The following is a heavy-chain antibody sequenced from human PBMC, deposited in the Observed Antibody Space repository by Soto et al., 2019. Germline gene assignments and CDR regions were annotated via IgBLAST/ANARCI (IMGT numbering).Heavy chain of an antibody. D-gene: IGHD3-10*01. V-gene: IGHV3-23*01. Sequence: VQLLESGGGLVQPGGSRRLSCAASGFTFNNYAMTWVRQPPGKGLEWFSAISGGGDTTSYADSVKGRFTVSRDGSKNTLYLQMSSLRAEDTALYYCAKGRGGSGSLTPRVDFWGQGTLVTVSS. CDR2: ISGGGDTT. CDR1: GFTFNNYA. CDR3: AKGRGGSGSLTPRVDF. J-gene: IGHJ4*02.